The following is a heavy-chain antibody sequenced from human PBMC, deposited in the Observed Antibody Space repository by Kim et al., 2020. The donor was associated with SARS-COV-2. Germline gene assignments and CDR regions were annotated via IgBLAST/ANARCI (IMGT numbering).Heavy chain of an antibody. J-gene: IGHJ6*02. Sequence: ASVKVSCKASGYTFTGYYMHWVRQAPGQGLEWMGWINPNSGGTNYAQKFQGRVTMTRDTSISTAYMELSRLRSDDTAVYYCARVGGYCSGGSCYSDGMDVWGQGTTVTVSS. CDR2: INPNSGGT. D-gene: IGHD2-15*01. CDR3: ARVGGYCSGGSCYSDGMDV. CDR1: GYTFTGYY. V-gene: IGHV1-2*02.